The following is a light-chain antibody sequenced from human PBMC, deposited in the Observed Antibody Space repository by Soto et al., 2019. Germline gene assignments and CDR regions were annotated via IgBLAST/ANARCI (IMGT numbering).Light chain of an antibody. J-gene: IGKJ1*01. CDR3: QQYNVYSWT. V-gene: IGKV1-5*01. Sequence: DIQMTQSPSTLSASVGDRVIITCRASQSISSWLAWYQQKPGKAPKLLVYDASSLESGAPSRFSGSGSGTEFTLTISRLQPDDFATYYCQQYNVYSWTF. CDR1: QSISSW. CDR2: DAS.